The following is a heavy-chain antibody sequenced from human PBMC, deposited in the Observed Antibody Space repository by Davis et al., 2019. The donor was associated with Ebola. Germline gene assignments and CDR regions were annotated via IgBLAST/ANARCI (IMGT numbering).Heavy chain of an antibody. CDR2: SRNKANSYTT. V-gene: IGHV3-72*01. CDR1: GFTLSDNY. J-gene: IGHJ4*02. Sequence: GESLKISCAASGFTLSDNYMDWVRQTPGKGLEWVARSRNKANSYTTEYAASVKGRFTIPRDDSENSLSLQMNSLKTEDTAVYYCARTLKTREFDSWGQGTLVTVSS. CDR3: ARTLKTREFDS.